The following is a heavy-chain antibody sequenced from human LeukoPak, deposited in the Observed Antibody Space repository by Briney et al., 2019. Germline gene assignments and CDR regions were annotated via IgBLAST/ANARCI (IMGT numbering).Heavy chain of an antibody. Sequence: GGSLRLSCAASGFTFSSYWMSWVRQAPGKGLEWVANIKQDGSEKYYVDSVKGRFTISRDNPKNSLYLQMNSLRAEDTAVYYCARWSMVRGVIITHLFDYWGQGTLVTVSS. CDR1: GFTFSSYW. J-gene: IGHJ4*02. CDR3: ARWSMVRGVIITHLFDY. CDR2: IKQDGSEK. V-gene: IGHV3-7*03. D-gene: IGHD3-10*01.